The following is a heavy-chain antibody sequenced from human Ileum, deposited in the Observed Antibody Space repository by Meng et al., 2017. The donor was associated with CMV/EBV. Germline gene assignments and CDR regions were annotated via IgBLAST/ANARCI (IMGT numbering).Heavy chain of an antibody. J-gene: IGHJ4*02. CDR1: GFTFSGYG. CDR3: AKRGDSGNYNLDY. Sequence: GESLKISCAASGFTFSGYGMHWVRQPPGKGLEWVAFIRSDGNTKYYTDSVKGRFTISRDSSKNTLYLQMNSLRSEDKAVYYCAKRGDSGNYNLDYWGPGTLVTVSS. CDR2: IRSDGNTK. V-gene: IGHV3-30*02. D-gene: IGHD1-26*01.